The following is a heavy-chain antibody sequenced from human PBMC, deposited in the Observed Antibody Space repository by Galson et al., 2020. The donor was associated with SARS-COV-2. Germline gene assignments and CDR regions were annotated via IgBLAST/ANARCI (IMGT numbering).Heavy chain of an antibody. V-gene: IGHV4-61*02. D-gene: IGHD6-13*01. Sequence: SETLSLTCTVSGGSISSGSYYWSWIRQPAGKGLEWIGRIYTSGSTNYNPSLKSRVTISVDTSKNQFSLKLSSVTAADTAVYYCARDRAEERVAAAIYYYYYMDVWGKGTTVTISS. CDR2: IYTSGST. CDR3: ARDRAEERVAAAIYYYYYMDV. CDR1: GGSISSGSYY. J-gene: IGHJ6*03.